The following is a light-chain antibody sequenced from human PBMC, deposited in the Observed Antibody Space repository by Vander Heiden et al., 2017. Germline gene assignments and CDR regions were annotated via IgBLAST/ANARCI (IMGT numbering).Light chain of an antibody. CDR3: QQYNSYPWT. Sequence: QRTQSPSTLSASVGDRVTITCRASQSISSWLAWYQQKPGKAPKLLIYKASSLESGVPSRFSGSGSGTEFTRTISSLQPDDFATYYCQQYNSYPWTFGQGTKVEIK. CDR2: KAS. CDR1: QSISSW. J-gene: IGKJ1*01. V-gene: IGKV1-5*03.